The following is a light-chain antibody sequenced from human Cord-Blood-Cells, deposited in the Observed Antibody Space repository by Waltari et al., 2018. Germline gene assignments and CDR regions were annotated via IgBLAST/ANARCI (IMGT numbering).Light chain of an antibody. V-gene: IGKV2-28*01. CDR3: MQALQTPYS. Sequence: DIVMTQSPLSLPVTPGEPASISCRSSQSLLHSNGYNYLDWYLQKPGQSPQLLIYLGSTRASGVPDRFSGRGSGTDFTLSISRVEAEDVGVYYCMQALQTPYSFGQGTKLEIK. J-gene: IGKJ2*03. CDR2: LGS. CDR1: QSLLHSNGYNY.